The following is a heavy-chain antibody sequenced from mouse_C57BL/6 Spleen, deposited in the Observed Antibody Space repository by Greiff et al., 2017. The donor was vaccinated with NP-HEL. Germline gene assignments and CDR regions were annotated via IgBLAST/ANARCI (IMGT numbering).Heavy chain of an antibody. CDR3: AKSGDYDEEAWFAY. Sequence: VKLVESGPGLVAPSQCLSITCTVSGFSLTSYGVSWVRQPPGKGLEWLGVIWGDGSTNYHSALISRLSISKDNSKSQVFLKLNSLQTDDTATYYCAKSGDYDEEAWFAYWGQGTLVTVSA. CDR1: GFSLTSYG. V-gene: IGHV2-3*01. J-gene: IGHJ3*01. D-gene: IGHD2-4*01. CDR2: IWGDGST.